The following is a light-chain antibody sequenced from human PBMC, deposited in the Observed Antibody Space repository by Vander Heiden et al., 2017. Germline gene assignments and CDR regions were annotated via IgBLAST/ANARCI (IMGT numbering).Light chain of an antibody. CDR3: QQYNSWPYT. CDR1: PRISAN. V-gene: IGKV3-15*01. J-gene: IGKJ2*01. CDR2: DVS. Sequence: ELVLTQSPATLSVSPGESATLSCSPRPRISANLAWYQQKPGQAPRLLIHDVSTRATGIPARFSGSGSGSGFTLTISSLQSEDFALYYCQQYNSWPYTFGQGTRLEIK.